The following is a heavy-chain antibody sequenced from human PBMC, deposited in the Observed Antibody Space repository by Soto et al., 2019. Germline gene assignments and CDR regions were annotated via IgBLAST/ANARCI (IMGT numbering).Heavy chain of an antibody. CDR3: AIPGKYNWNDLWPFDI. V-gene: IGHV1-69*10. D-gene: IGHD1-20*01. CDR2: IIPILGIA. Sequence: SVKVSCKASGGTFSSYAISWVRQAPGQGLEWMGGIIPILGIANYAQKFQGRVTITADKSTSTAYMELSSLRSEDTAVYYCAIPGKYNWNDLWPFDIWGQGTMVTVSS. J-gene: IGHJ3*02. CDR1: GGTFSSYA.